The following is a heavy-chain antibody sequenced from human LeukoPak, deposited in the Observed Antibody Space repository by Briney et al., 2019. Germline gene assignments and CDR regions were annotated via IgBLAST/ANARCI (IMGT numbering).Heavy chain of an antibody. Sequence: SETLSLTCTVSGGSISSSSYYWGWIRQPPGKGLEWIGSIYYSGSTYYNPSLKSRVTISVDTSKNQFSLKLCSVTAADTAVYYCARNPLLWFGESSGFDPWGQGTLVTVSS. D-gene: IGHD3-10*01. J-gene: IGHJ5*02. CDR2: IYYSGST. CDR3: ARNPLLWFGESSGFDP. V-gene: IGHV4-39*07. CDR1: GGSISSSSYY.